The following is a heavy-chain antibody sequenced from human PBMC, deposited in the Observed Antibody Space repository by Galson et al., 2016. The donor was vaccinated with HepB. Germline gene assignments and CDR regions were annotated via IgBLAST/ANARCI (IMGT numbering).Heavy chain of an antibody. CDR2: IKQDGSEK. V-gene: IGHV3-7*03. Sequence: SLRLSCAASGFTFSTYWMSWVRQAPGKGLEWVANIKQDGSEKYYVDSVKGRFTISRDNAKNSLYLQMNSLRADDTAVYYCAQYYYDSSGYLEYFQHWGQGTRDTVSS. D-gene: IGHD3-22*01. CDR3: AQYYYDSSGYLEYFQH. CDR1: GFTFSTYW. J-gene: IGHJ1*01.